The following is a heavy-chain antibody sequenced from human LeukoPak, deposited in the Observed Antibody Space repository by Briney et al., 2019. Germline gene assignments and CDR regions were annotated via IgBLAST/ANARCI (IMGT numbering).Heavy chain of an antibody. D-gene: IGHD3-3*01. CDR3: ARRNDFGGNWFDS. V-gene: IGHV5-51*01. CDR1: GYSFTNYW. CDR2: IYPGDSDT. J-gene: IGHJ5*01. Sequence: PGESLKISCTGSGYSFTNYWIGWVRQMPGKGLEWMGIIYPGDSDTRYSPSFQDQVTISADKSISTAYLQWSSLKASDTAMYYCARRNDFGGNWFDSWGQGTLVTVSS.